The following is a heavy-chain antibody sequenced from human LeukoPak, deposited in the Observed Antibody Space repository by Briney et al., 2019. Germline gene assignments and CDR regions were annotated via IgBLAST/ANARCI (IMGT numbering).Heavy chain of an antibody. CDR3: ARVGSDGDYGYRAFDI. CDR2: INPNSGGT. D-gene: IGHD4-17*01. CDR1: GYTFTGYY. Sequence: ASVKVSCKASGYTFTGYYMHRVRQAPGQGLEWMGRINPNSGGTNYAQKFQGRVTMTRDTSISTAYMELSRLRSDDTAVYYCARVGSDGDYGYRAFDIWGQGTTVTASS. J-gene: IGHJ3*02. V-gene: IGHV1-2*06.